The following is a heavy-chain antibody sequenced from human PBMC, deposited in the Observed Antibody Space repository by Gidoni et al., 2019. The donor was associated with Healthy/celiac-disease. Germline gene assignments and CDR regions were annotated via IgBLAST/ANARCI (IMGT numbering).Heavy chain of an antibody. J-gene: IGHJ4*02. V-gene: IGHV3-23*01. CDR1: GFTFSSYA. Sequence: EVQLLESGGGLVQPGGSLRLSCSASGFTFSSYAMSWVRQATGKGLGWVSAISGSGGSTYYADSVKGRFTISRDNSKNTRYLQMNSLRAEDTAVYYCAKEGGGSYSQPIDYWGQGTLVTVSS. D-gene: IGHD1-26*01. CDR3: AKEGGGSYSQPIDY. CDR2: ISGSGGST.